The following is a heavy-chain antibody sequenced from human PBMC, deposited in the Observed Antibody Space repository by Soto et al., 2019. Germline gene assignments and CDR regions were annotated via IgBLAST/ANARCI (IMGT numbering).Heavy chain of an antibody. Sequence: QVQLVESGGGVVQPGRSLRLSCAASGFTFSSYGMHWVRQAPGKGLEWVAVISYDGSNKYYADCVKGRFTVSRDNSKNTLYLQMNSLRAEDTAVYYCAKDRGGIQLWLQGYYYYGMDVWGQGTTVTVSS. V-gene: IGHV3-30*18. CDR3: AKDRGGIQLWLQGYYYYGMDV. CDR1: GFTFSSYG. D-gene: IGHD5-18*01. J-gene: IGHJ6*02. CDR2: ISYDGSNK.